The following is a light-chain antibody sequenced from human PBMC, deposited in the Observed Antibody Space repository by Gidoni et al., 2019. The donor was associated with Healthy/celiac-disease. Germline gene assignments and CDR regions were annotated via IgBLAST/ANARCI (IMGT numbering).Light chain of an antibody. Sequence: SSELTQDPAVSVALGQTVRSTCQGDSLRSSYASWYQQKPGQAPVLVIYDKNNRPSGIPDRFSGSSSGNTASLTITGAQAEDEADYYCNSRDSSGNHVVFGGGTKLTVL. CDR1: SLRSSY. J-gene: IGLJ2*01. V-gene: IGLV3-19*01. CDR3: NSRDSSGNHVV. CDR2: DKN.